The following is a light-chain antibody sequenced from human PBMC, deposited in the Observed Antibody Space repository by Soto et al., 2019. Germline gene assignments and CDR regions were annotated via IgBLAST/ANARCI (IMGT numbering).Light chain of an antibody. V-gene: IGKV1-5*03. CDR3: QQHKSIWIT. CDR2: KAS. J-gene: IGKJ5*01. CDR1: QTIISC. Sequence: IQMTYSPSTLSASVLDRVPITFRASQTIISCLAWYQQKPGKAPKLLISKASNLESGVPSRFSGSESETVFTLTINSLQPDDFATYYCQQHKSIWITFGQG.